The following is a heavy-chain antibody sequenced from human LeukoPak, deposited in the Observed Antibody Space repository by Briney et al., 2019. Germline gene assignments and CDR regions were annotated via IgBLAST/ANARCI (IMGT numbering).Heavy chain of an antibody. V-gene: IGHV3-15*01. CDR2: IKSKTDGGTT. J-gene: IGHJ4*02. CDR3: TTTPYRGSTSCPFDY. CDR1: GFTFNNAW. Sequence: GGSLRLSCAASGFTFNNAWMSWVRQAPGKGLEWVGRIKSKTDGGTTDYAAPVKGRFTISRDDSKNTLYLQMNSLKTEDTAVYYCTTTPYRGSTSCPFDYWGQGTLVTVSS. D-gene: IGHD2-2*01.